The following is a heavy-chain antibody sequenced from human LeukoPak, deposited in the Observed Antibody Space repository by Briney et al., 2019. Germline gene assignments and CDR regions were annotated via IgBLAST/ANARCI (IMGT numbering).Heavy chain of an antibody. CDR1: GYTFTGYY. CDR3: ARDGYGDYPSYMDV. D-gene: IGHD4-17*01. V-gene: IGHV1-2*02. Sequence: ASVKVSCKASGYTFTGYYMHWVRQAPGQGLEWMGWINPNSGGTNYVQKFKGRVTMTRDTSISTAYMELSRLRSDDTAVYYCARDGYGDYPSYMDVWGKGTTVTVSS. CDR2: INPNSGGT. J-gene: IGHJ6*03.